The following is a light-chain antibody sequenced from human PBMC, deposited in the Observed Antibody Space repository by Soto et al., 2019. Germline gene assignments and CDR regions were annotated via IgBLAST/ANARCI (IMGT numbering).Light chain of an antibody. CDR1: QDIKND. V-gene: IGKV1-6*01. CDR2: TAS. CDR3: LQDYDFPYT. J-gene: IGKJ2*01. Sequence: AIQMTQSPSSLSASVGDRVSISCRASQDIKNDLGWFQQKPGKAPNLLIYTASRLQTGVPSRFSGSGSGTDFTLTISGLQPEDFATYYCLQDYDFPYTFGQGTELEIK.